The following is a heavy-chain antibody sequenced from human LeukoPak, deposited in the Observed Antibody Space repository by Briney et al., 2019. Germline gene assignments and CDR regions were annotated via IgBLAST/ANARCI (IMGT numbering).Heavy chain of an antibody. CDR1: GGSLSSGSHY. J-gene: IGHJ4*02. CDR3: ARSEYSSSFATHRFDY. D-gene: IGHD6-6*01. Sequence: SETLSLTCTVSGGSLSSGSHYWSWIRQPAGKGLEWIGRIYTSGNTNYNPSLQSRVSISIDTSKNQFSLKLSSVTAADTAVYYCARSEYSSSFATHRFDYWGQGTLVTVSS. V-gene: IGHV4-61*02. CDR2: IYTSGNT.